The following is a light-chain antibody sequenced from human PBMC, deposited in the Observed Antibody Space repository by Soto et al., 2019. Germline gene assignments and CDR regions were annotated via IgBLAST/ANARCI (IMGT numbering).Light chain of an antibody. CDR1: QSVLYDFNNKNY. V-gene: IGKV4-1*01. J-gene: IGKJ4*01. Sequence: DIVMTQSPEFLGVSLGERATINCQSNQSVLYDFNNKNYLAWYQQKPGQPLKKIIHWGSVRYYGVPDRFSGSGSSTGFTLTISSLQVEDVAVSYYHHDYTLPLTFGGGTKVYI. CDR2: WGS. CDR3: HHDYTLPLT.